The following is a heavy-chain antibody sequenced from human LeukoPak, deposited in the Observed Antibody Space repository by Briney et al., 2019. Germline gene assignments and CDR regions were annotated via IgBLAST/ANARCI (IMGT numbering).Heavy chain of an antibody. D-gene: IGHD3-3*01. Sequence: GASVKVSCKASGYTFSDYYMHWIRQAPGQGLEWMGWINTNSGGTNYAQKFLGRVTMTRDPSISTAYMELRGLTSDDTAVYYCARDLFPVIIAPTPVDWGQGTLVTVSS. CDR3: ARDLFPVIIAPTPVD. CDR1: GYTFSDYY. CDR2: INTNSGGT. J-gene: IGHJ4*02. V-gene: IGHV1-2*02.